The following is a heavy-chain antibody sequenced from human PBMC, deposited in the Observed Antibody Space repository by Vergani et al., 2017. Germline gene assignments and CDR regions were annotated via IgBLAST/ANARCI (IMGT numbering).Heavy chain of an antibody. D-gene: IGHD2-15*01. CDR3: ARDRCSGGSCYYYYGMDV. Sequence: QVQLVQSGAEVKKPGASVKVSCKASGYTFTSYAMHWVRQAPGQRLEWMGWINAGNGNTKYSQKFQGRVTITRDTSASTAYMELSSLRSEDTAVYYCARDRCSGGSCYYYYGMDVWGQGTTVIVSS. V-gene: IGHV1-3*01. J-gene: IGHJ6*02. CDR2: INAGNGNT. CDR1: GYTFTSYA.